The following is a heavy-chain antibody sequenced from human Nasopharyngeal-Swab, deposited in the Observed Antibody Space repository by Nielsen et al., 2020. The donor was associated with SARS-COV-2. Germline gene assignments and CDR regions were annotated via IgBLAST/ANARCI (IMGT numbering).Heavy chain of an antibody. CDR2: IWYDGSNK. CDR1: GFTFSSYG. V-gene: IGHV3-33*08. Sequence: GESLKISCAASGFTFSSYGMHWVRQAPGKGLEWVAVIWYDGSNKYYADSVKGRFTISRDNSKNTLYLQMNSLRAEDTAVYYCARDLRYYYDSSGYYPGYWGQGTLVTVSS. J-gene: IGHJ4*02. D-gene: IGHD3-22*01. CDR3: ARDLRYYYDSSGYYPGY.